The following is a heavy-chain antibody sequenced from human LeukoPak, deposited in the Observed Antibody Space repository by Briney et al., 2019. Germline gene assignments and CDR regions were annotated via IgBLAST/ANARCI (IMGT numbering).Heavy chain of an antibody. D-gene: IGHD6-19*01. CDR1: GGSISSSSYY. Sequence: SETLSLTCTVSGGSISSSSYYWGWIRQPPGKGLECIGEINHSGGTNYNPSLKSRVTISVDTSKNQFSLKLSSVTAADTAVYYCARGGGRQWLVRYWGQGTLVTVSS. CDR3: ARGGGRQWLVRY. J-gene: IGHJ4*02. V-gene: IGHV4-39*07. CDR2: INHSGGT.